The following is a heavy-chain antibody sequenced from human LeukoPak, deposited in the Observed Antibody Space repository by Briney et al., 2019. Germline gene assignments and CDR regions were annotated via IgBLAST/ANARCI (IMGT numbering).Heavy chain of an antibody. CDR2: IDPSDSYT. Sequence: GESLQISCKGSGYRFTSYWISWVRQMPGKGLEWMGRIDPSDSYTNYSPSFQGHVTISADKSISTAYLQWSSLKASDTAMYYCARHAGDIVVVPAAAPPGFDPWGQGTLVTVSS. D-gene: IGHD2-2*01. CDR3: ARHAGDIVVVPAAAPPGFDP. J-gene: IGHJ5*02. V-gene: IGHV5-10-1*01. CDR1: GYRFTSYW.